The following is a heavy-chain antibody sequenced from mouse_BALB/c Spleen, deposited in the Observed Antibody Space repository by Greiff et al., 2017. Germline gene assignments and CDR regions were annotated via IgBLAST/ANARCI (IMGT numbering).Heavy chain of an antibody. CDR2: ISSGGSYT. Sequence: EVQLVESGGDLVKPGGSLKLSCAASGFTFSSYGMSWVRQTPDKRLEWVATISSGGSYTYYPASVKGRFTISRDNAKNTLYLQMSSLKSEDTAMYYCARHEAMDYWGQGTSVTVSS. CDR1: GFTFSSYG. J-gene: IGHJ4*01. CDR3: ARHEAMDY. V-gene: IGHV5-6*01.